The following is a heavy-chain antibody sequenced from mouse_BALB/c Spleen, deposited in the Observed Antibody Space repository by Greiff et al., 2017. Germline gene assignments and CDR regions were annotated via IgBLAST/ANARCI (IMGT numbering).Heavy chain of an antibody. CDR3: ARSLYGYYAMDY. J-gene: IGHJ4*01. CDR1: GFSLTSYG. D-gene: IGHD1-1*02. Sequence: VKLVESGPDLVAPSQSLSITCTVSGFSLTSYGVHWVRQPPGKGLEWLVVIWSDGSTTYNSALKSRLSISKDNSKSQVFLKMNSLQTDDTAMYYCARSLYGYYAMDYWGQGTSVTVSS. CDR2: IWSDGST. V-gene: IGHV2-6-2*01.